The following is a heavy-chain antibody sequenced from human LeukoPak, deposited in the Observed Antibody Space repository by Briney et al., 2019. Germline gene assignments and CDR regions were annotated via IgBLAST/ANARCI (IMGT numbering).Heavy chain of an antibody. D-gene: IGHD5-24*01. V-gene: IGHV3-23*01. Sequence: PGGSLRLSCAASGFTFSSHVMNWVRQAPGKGLEWVSGISGNADRTYDADSVKGRFTISRDNSRATLYLQMNSLRAEDTAVYYCVKEDVAQIHNWGQGTLVTVSS. CDR1: GFTFSSHV. CDR3: VKEDVAQIHN. CDR2: ISGNADRT. J-gene: IGHJ4*02.